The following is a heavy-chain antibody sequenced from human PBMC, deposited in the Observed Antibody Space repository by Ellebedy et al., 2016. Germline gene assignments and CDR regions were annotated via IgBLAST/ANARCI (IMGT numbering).Heavy chain of an antibody. CDR2: ISYDGSNK. J-gene: IGHJ4*02. CDR1: GFTFSSYA. V-gene: IGHV3-30-3*01. D-gene: IGHD4-17*01. Sequence: GGSLRLXXAASGFTFSSYAMHWVRQAPGKGLEWVAVISYDGSNKYYADSVKGRFTISRDNSKNTLYLQMNSLRAEDTAVYYCARDRYGDYGGIDYWGQGTLVTVSS. CDR3: ARDRYGDYGGIDY.